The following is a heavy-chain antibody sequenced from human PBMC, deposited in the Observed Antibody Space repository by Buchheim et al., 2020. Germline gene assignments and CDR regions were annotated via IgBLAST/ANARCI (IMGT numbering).Heavy chain of an antibody. CDR3: ARKMVIAVGDY. CDR2: ISSSSSTI. Sequence: EVQLVESGGGLVQPGGSLRLSCAASGFTFSSYSMNWVRQAPGKGLEWVSYISSSSSTIYYTDSVKGRFTISRDNAKNSLYLQMNSQRAEDTAVYYCARKMVIAVGDYWGQGTL. CDR1: GFTFSSYS. V-gene: IGHV3-48*01. J-gene: IGHJ4*02. D-gene: IGHD2-21*01.